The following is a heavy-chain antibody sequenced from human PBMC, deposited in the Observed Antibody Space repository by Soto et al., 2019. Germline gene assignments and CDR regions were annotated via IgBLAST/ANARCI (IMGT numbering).Heavy chain of an antibody. D-gene: IGHD2-2*01. CDR2: INHTGGS. Sequence: SETLSLTCAVSGGSFSGYYWGWVRQPPGKGLEWIGDINHTGGSNYNPSLKSRVMISVDTAKTQFSLNVTSVTAADTAVYYCAREVGYYSATRRNLYFDYWGPGTLVTVLL. CDR1: GGSFSGYY. CDR3: AREVGYYSATRRNLYFDY. J-gene: IGHJ4*02. V-gene: IGHV4-34*01.